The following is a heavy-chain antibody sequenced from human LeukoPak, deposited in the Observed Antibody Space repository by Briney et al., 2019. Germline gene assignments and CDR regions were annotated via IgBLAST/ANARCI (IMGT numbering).Heavy chain of an antibody. D-gene: IGHD5-12*01. CDR1: GFTFSSYG. CDR3: VNPAGLRLYYFDY. CDR2: IRYDGSNK. V-gene: IGHV3-30*02. Sequence: GGSLRLSCAASGFTFSSYGMHWVRQAPGKGLEWVAFIRYDGSNKYYADSVKGRFTISRDNSKNTLYLQMNSLRAEDTAVYYCVNPAGLRLYYFDYWGQGTLVTVSS. J-gene: IGHJ4*02.